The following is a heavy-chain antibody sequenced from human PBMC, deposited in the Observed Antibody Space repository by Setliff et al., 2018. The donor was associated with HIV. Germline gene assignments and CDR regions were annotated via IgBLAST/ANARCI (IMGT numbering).Heavy chain of an antibody. J-gene: IGHJ3*02. CDR2: IIPIFGTA. V-gene: IGHV1-69*05. Sequence: WASVKVSCKASGGTFSSYAISWVRQAPGQGLEWMGGIIPIFGTANYAQKFQGRVTITTDESTSTAYLELSSLRTEDTAVYSCARTRPYYVWGSYRVKGPTFDAFDIWGQGTMVTVSS. CDR1: GGTFSSYA. CDR3: ARTRPYYVWGSYRVKGPTFDAFDI. D-gene: IGHD3-16*02.